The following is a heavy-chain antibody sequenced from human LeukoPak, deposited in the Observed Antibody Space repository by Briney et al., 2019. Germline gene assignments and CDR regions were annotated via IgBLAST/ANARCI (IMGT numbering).Heavy chain of an antibody. D-gene: IGHD2-21*02. CDR2: IYYSGST. CDR3: ARGVTPFDY. CDR1: GGSIGSSSYY. J-gene: IGHJ4*02. V-gene: IGHV4-39*07. Sequence: SETLSLTCTVSGGSIGSSSYYWGWIRQPPGKGLEWIGSIYYSGSTYYNPSLKSRVTISVDTSKNQFSLKLSSVTAADTAVYYCARGVTPFDYWGQGTLVTVSS.